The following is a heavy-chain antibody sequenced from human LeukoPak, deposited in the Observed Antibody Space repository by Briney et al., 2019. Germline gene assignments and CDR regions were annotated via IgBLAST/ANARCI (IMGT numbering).Heavy chain of an antibody. V-gene: IGHV3-23*01. CDR3: AKDHGAAVVPRRFDY. CDR2: IYYAGGDT. D-gene: IGHD2-21*01. Sequence: GGSLRLSCAASGFSFNSYAMSWVRQAPGKGPEWVSTIYYAGGDTYYADSVKGRFTVSRDNINNALHLQMDSLRVEDTAVYYCAKDHGAAVVPRRFDYWGRGTLVTVSS. CDR1: GFSFNSYA. J-gene: IGHJ4*02.